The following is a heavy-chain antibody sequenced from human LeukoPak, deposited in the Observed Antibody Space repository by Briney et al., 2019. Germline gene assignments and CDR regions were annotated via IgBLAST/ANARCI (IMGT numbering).Heavy chain of an antibody. J-gene: IGHJ4*02. CDR3: AKAGRDIVVVPAALDY. V-gene: IGHV3-23*01. CDR1: GFTFGSCG. D-gene: IGHD2-2*01. Sequence: GGSLRLSCAASGFTFGSCGMSWVRQAPGKGLEWVSAISGSGGNTYYADSVKGRFTISRDNSKNTLYLQMNSLRAEDTAVYYCAKAGRDIVVVPAALDYWGQGTLVTVSS. CDR2: ISGSGGNT.